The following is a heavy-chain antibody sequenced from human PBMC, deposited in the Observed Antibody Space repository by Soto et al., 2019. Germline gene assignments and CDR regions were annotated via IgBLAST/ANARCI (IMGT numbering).Heavy chain of an antibody. J-gene: IGHJ4*02. CDR1: GLTFSGSA. Sequence: PGGSLRLSCAASGLTFSGSAMSWVRQAPGKGLEWVSSISVTGASTYYADSVQGRFTVSRDNSKDTFFLEMNSLRAEDTAVYLCAKIRSIAAAFSDYWGQGTLVTV. V-gene: IGHV3-23*01. CDR3: AKIRSIAAAFSDY. D-gene: IGHD6-13*01. CDR2: ISVTGAST.